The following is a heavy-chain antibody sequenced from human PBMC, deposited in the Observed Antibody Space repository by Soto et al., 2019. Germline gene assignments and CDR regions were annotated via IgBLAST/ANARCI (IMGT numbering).Heavy chain of an antibody. J-gene: IGHJ6*02. CDR1: GFTVSSNY. Sequence: HPGGSLRLSCAASGFTVSSNYMSWVRQAPGKGLEWVSVIYSGGSTYYADSVKGRFTISRDNSKNTLYLQMNSLRAEDTAVYYCARVGSPYYYYGMDVWGQGTTVTVSS. V-gene: IGHV3-66*01. D-gene: IGHD2-2*03. CDR2: IYSGGST. CDR3: ARVGSPYYYYGMDV.